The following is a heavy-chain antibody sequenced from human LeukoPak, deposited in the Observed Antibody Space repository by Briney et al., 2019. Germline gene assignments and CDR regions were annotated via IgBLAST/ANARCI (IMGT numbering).Heavy chain of an antibody. J-gene: IGHJ6*03. D-gene: IGHD6-13*01. CDR3: ARHPGSWAYYYYYYYMDV. CDR2: IKQDGSEK. Sequence: GGSLRLSCAASGFTFSSYWMSWVRQAPGKGLEWVANIKQDGSEKYYVDSVKGRFTISRDNAKNSLYLQMNSLRAEDTAVYYCARHPGSWAYYYYYYYMDVWGKGTTVTVSS. V-gene: IGHV3-7*01. CDR1: GFTFSSYW.